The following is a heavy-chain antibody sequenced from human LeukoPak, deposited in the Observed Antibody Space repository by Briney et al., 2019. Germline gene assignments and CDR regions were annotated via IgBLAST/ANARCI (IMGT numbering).Heavy chain of an antibody. CDR3: ARAWVQRHSRRFGMDV. CDR2: TSSL. Sequence: AGGSLRLSCAASGFTFSNYEVNWVRQAPGKGLEWVATSSLDYADSVRGRFTISRDNATNSVLLQMNSLRAEDTAVYYCARAWVQRHSRRFGMDVWGQGITVTVSS. J-gene: IGHJ6*02. CDR1: GFTFSNYE. D-gene: IGHD1-1*01. V-gene: IGHV3-48*03.